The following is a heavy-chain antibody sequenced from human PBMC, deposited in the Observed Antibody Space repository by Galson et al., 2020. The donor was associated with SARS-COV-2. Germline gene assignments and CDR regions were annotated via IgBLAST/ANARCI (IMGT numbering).Heavy chain of an antibody. CDR2: IYPGDSDT. CDR3: ARHPGYYYYCMDV. Sequence: GESMKLSCKGSGYSFTSYWIGWVRQMPGKGLEWMGIIYPGDSDTRYSPSFQGQVTISADKSISTAYLQWSSLKASDTAMYYCARHPGYYYYCMDVWGKGTTVTGSS. V-gene: IGHV5-51*01. D-gene: IGHD7-27*01. CDR1: GYSFTSYW. J-gene: IGHJ6*03.